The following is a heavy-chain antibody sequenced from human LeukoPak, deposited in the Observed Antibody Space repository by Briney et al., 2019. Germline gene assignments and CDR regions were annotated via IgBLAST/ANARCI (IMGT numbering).Heavy chain of an antibody. Sequence: PGRSLRLSCAASGFTFSSYGMHWVRQAPGKGLEWVAVISYDGSNKYYADSVKGRFTISRDNSKNTLYLQMNSLRAEDTAVYYCAKDSGGDWGQGTLVTVSS. D-gene: IGHD3-10*01. CDR2: ISYDGSNK. CDR3: AKDSGGD. J-gene: IGHJ4*02. V-gene: IGHV3-30*18. CDR1: GFTFSSYG.